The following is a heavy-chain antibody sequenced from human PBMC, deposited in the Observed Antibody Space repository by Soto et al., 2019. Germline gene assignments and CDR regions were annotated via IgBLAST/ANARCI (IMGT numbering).Heavy chain of an antibody. J-gene: IGHJ4*02. CDR2: ISSSSSTI. CDR1: GFTFSSYS. CDR3: ARDPNSGYDSWTPV. D-gene: IGHD5-12*01. Sequence: GGSLRLSCAASGFTFSSYSMNWVRQAPGKGLEWVSYISSSSSTIYYADSVKGRFTISRDNAKNSLYLQMNSLRDEDTAVYYCARDPNSGYDSWTPVWGQGTLVTVSS. V-gene: IGHV3-48*02.